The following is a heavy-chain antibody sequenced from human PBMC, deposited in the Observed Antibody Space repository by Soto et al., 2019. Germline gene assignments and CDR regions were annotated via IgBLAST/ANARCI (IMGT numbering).Heavy chain of an antibody. CDR2: IIPILGLV. V-gene: IGHV1-69*02. CDR3: ASLGEAAAGNYYGMDV. D-gene: IGHD6-13*01. Sequence: GASVKVSCKASGGTFSSYPISWVRQAPGQGLEWMGRIIPILGLVKYAQKFQGRVTITADTSTSTAYMELSSLRSEDTAVYYCASLGEAAAGNYYGMDVWGQGTTVTAP. CDR1: GGTFSSYP. J-gene: IGHJ6*02.